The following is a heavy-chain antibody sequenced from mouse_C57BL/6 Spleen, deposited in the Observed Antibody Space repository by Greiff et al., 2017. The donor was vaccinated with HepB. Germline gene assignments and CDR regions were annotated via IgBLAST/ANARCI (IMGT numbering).Heavy chain of an antibody. V-gene: IGHV1-59*01. CDR1: GYTFTSYW. CDR2: IDPSDSYT. CDR3: ARSPYFDY. Sequence: QVQLQQPGAELVRPGTSVKLSCKASGYTFTSYWMHWVKQRPGQGLEWIGVIDPSDSYTNYKQKFKGKATLTVDTSSSTAYMQLSSLTSEDSAVYYCARSPYFDYWGQGTTLTVSS. J-gene: IGHJ2*01.